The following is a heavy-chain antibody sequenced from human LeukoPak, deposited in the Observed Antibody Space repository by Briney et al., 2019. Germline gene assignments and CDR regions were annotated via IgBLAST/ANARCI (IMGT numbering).Heavy chain of an antibody. D-gene: IGHD2-21*02. CDR3: AGVLGTASDY. CDR2: IGGSGSST. V-gene: IGHV3-23*01. J-gene: IGHJ4*02. Sequence: PGGSLRLSCAASGFTFSSYGMSWVRQAPGKGLEWVSSIGGSGSSTYYADSVKGRFTISRDNSKNTLYLQVNSLRADDTAIYYCAGVLGTASDYWGQGTLVTVSS. CDR1: GFTFSSYG.